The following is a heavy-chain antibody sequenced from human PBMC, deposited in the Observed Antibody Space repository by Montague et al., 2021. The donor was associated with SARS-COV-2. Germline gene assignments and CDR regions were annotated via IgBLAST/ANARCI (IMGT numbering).Heavy chain of an antibody. D-gene: IGHD3-9*01. J-gene: IGHJ6*03. V-gene: IGHV4-59*01. CDR2: IYYSGST. CDR3: ARDSRTDFGWLFPDGGSYYYYMDV. Sequence: SETLSLTCTVSGGSISSYYWSWIRQPPGKGLEWIGYIYYSGSTNYNPSLKSRVTISVDTSKNQFSLKPSSVTAADTAVYYCARDSRTDFGWLFPDGGSYYYYMDVWGKGTTVTVSS. CDR1: GGSISSYY.